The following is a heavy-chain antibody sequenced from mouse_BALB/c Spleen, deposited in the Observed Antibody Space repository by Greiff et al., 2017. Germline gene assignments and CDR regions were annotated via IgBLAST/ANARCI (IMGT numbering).Heavy chain of an antibody. Sequence: EVHLVESGGGLVQPGGSLRLSCATSGFTFTDYYMSWVRQPPGKALEWLGFIRNKANGYTTEYSASVKGRFTISRDNTQSILYLQMNTLRAEDSATYYCARDNDGHIDVWGAGTTVTVSS. J-gene: IGHJ1*01. D-gene: IGHD6-1*01. CDR1: GFTFTDYY. CDR2: IRNKANGYTT. V-gene: IGHV7-3*02. CDR3: ARDNDGHIDV.